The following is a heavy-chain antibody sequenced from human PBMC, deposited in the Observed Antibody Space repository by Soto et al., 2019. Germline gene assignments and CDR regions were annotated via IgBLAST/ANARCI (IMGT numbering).Heavy chain of an antibody. CDR3: ARLGGFCSSTNCYGYYAMDV. Sequence: PSEILSLTCTVSGGSISSGPYSWGWIRQPPGEGLEWIATFHYGESTHYNPSLESRVTVSVDTSQNHFSLKVSSVTVADTAVYYCARLGGFCSSTNCYGYYAMDVLGQGTTVTVSS. CDR2: FHYGEST. V-gene: IGHV4-39*02. J-gene: IGHJ6*02. D-gene: IGHD2-2*01. CDR1: GGSISSGPYS.